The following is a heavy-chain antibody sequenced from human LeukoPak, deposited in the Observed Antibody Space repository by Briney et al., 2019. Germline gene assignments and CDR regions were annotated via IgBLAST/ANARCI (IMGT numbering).Heavy chain of an antibody. CDR2: IYYSGST. CDR3: ARQGGGYYDALNYGMDA. Sequence: SETLSLTCTVSGGSISSYYWSWIRQPPGKGLEWSGYIYYSGSTNYNPSLKSRVTISVDTSKNQFSLKLSSVTAADTAVYYCARQGGGYYDALNYGMDAWGQGTTVTVSS. V-gene: IGHV4-59*08. D-gene: IGHD3-22*01. J-gene: IGHJ6*02. CDR1: GGSISSYY.